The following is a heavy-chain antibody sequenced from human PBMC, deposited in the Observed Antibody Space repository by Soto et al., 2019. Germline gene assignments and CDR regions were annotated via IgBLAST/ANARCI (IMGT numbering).Heavy chain of an antibody. CDR2: VYSGGST. CDR3: ARDRLLGYGTNGVCSSLYYYYYGMDV. Sequence: CSVAAGKGSNHDVSRIRKAPRKGLEWVSVVYSGGSTYYADSVKGRFTISRDNSKNTLYLQMNSLRAEDTAVYYCARDRLLGYGTNGVCSSLYYYYYGMDVWGQRT. CDR1: AGKGSNHD. D-gene: IGHD2-8*01. J-gene: IGHJ6*01. V-gene: IGHV3-53*01.